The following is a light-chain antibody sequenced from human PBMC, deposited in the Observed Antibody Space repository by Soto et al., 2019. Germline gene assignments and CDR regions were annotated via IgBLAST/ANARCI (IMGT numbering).Light chain of an antibody. V-gene: IGKV3-20*01. J-gene: IGKJ1*01. CDR3: QHYGDSRT. CDR1: RSVSSNN. Sequence: EIVLTQSPGTLALSPGERATLSCRASRSVSSNNLAWYQQKPGQAPSLLIYGASSRATGIPDRFSGDVSGTDFHLTTSRLEHEDFGVYYCQHYGDSRTFGQGTQVEMK. CDR2: GAS.